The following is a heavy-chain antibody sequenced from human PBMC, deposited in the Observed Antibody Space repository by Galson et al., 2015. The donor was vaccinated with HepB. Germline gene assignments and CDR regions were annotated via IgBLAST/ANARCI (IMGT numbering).Heavy chain of an antibody. J-gene: IGHJ4*02. V-gene: IGHV1-46*01. CDR1: GYTFTNYY. CDR3: ARDQEMGTITEVDY. D-gene: IGHD5-24*01. Sequence: SVKVSCKASGYTFTNYYMHWVRQAPRQGLEWMGIINPSGGSTSYAPKFKGRVTMTRDTSTSTVYMELSSLRSEDTAVYYCARDQEMGTITEVDYWGQGTLVTVSS. CDR2: INPSGGST.